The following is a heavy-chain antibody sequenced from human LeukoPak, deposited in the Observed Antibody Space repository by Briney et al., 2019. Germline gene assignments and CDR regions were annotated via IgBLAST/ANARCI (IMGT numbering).Heavy chain of an antibody. V-gene: IGHV1-69*13. CDR2: IIPIFGTA. D-gene: IGHD2-21*02. CDR1: GGTFSSYA. Sequence: GASVKVSCKASGGTFSSYAISWVRQAPGQGLEWMGGIIPIFGTANYAQKFQGRVTITADESTSTAYMELSSLRSEDTAVYYCARDLRLSDSPHYFDYWGQGTLVTVSS. J-gene: IGHJ4*02. CDR3: ARDLRLSDSPHYFDY.